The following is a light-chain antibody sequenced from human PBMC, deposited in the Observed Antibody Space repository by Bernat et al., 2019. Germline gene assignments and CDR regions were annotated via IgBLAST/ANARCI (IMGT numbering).Light chain of an antibody. J-gene: IGLJ1*01. CDR1: SSNIGSNT. V-gene: IGLV1-44*01. CDR2: NNN. Sequence: QSVLTQPPSASGTPGQRVTISCSGCSSNIGSNTVNWYQQLPGTAPKLLMYNNNQRPSGVPDRFSASKSGTSASLAISGLQSEDEADYYCSAWDDSLTSHVFGTGTKVTVL. CDR3: SAWDDSLTSHV.